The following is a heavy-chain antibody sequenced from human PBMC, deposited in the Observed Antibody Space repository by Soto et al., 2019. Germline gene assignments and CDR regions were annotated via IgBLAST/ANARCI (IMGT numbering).Heavy chain of an antibody. D-gene: IGHD3-22*01. V-gene: IGHV3-23*01. CDR1: GFTFSSYA. J-gene: IGHJ4*02. CDR2: ISGSGGST. Sequence: GGSLRLSCAASGFTFSSYAMSWVRQAPGKGLEWVSAISGSGGSTYYADSVKGRFTISRDNSKNTLYLQMNSLRAEDTAVYYCAKDPGYYDSSGYYSGGFDYWGQGTLVTVSS. CDR3: AKDPGYYDSSGYYSGGFDY.